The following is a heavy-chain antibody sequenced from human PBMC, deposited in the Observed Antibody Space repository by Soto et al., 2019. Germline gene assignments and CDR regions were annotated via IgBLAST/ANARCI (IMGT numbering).Heavy chain of an antibody. V-gene: IGHV3-21*04. CDR2: ISSSSSYI. Sequence: GGSLRLSCAASGFTFSSYTMNWVRQAPGKGLEWVSSISSSSSYIYYADSVKGRFTISRDNSKSSLYLQMNSLRAEDTALYYCAKGRSYYYYYGVDVWGQGTTVTVSS. CDR1: GFTFSSYT. CDR3: AKGRSYYYYYGVDV. J-gene: IGHJ6*02.